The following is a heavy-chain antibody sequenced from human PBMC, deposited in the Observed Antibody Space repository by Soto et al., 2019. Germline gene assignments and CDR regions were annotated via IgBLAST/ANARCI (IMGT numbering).Heavy chain of an antibody. D-gene: IGHD1-26*01. CDR1: GASVSSGSYY. Sequence: PSETLSLTCTVSGASVSSGSYYWSWIRQPPGKGLEWIGYIYYSGSTNYNPSLKSRVTISVDTSKNQFSLKLSSVTAADTAVYYCAREIRGSSCNYFGYWGQGTLVTVSS. CDR2: IYYSGST. CDR3: AREIRGSSCNYFGY. V-gene: IGHV4-61*01. J-gene: IGHJ4*02.